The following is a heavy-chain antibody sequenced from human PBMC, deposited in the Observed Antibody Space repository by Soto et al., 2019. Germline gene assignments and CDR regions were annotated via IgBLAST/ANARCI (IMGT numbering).Heavy chain of an antibody. CDR1: GFTFSSYG. CDR3: ATSTGAPGNY. V-gene: IGHV3-30*03. Sequence: GGSLRLSFAASGFTFSSYGMHWVRQAPGKGLEWVAVISYDGSNKYYADSVKGRFTISRDNSKNTLYLQMNSLRAEDAAVYYSATSTGAPGNYWGQGTLVTVSS. CDR2: ISYDGSNK. D-gene: IGHD1-26*01. J-gene: IGHJ4*02.